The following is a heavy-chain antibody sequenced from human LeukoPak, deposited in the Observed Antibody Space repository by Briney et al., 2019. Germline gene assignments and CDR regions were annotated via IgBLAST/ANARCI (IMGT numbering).Heavy chain of an antibody. D-gene: IGHD1-14*01. V-gene: IGHV3-48*03. Sequence: QTGGSLRLSCAASGXTFSSFDVNWVRQAPGKGLEWVSYISSSGSTIYYADSVKGRFTISRDNAKSSLYLQMSSLRGEDTAVYYCASSLTHFDYWGQGTLVTVSS. CDR3: ASSLTHFDY. CDR1: GXTFSSFD. CDR2: ISSSGSTI. J-gene: IGHJ4*02.